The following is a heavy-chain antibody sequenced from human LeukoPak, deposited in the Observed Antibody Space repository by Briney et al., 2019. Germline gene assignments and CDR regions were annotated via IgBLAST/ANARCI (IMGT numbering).Heavy chain of an antibody. Sequence: ASVKVSCKASGYTFTSHDINWVRQATEQGLEWMGWMNPNSGNTGYAQKFQDRVTMTEDTSTDTAYMELSSLRSEDTAVYYCATDLRGYSYGFDAFDIWGQGTMVTVSS. J-gene: IGHJ3*02. CDR2: MNPNSGNT. CDR3: ATDLRGYSYGFDAFDI. CDR1: GYTFTSHD. D-gene: IGHD5-18*01. V-gene: IGHV1-8*01.